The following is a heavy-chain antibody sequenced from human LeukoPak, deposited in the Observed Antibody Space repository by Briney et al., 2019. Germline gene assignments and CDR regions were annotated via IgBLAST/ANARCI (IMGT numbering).Heavy chain of an antibody. Sequence: GGSLRLSCAASGFTFSNYWMNWVRQAPGKGLEWVADIKADGSETHYVDPLKGRFTISRDNANNLLYLQMDSLRVEDTAVYYCAREAMVMGEYFDYWGQGTLVTVSS. CDR3: AREAMVMGEYFDY. V-gene: IGHV3-7*03. CDR1: GFTFSNYW. J-gene: IGHJ4*02. D-gene: IGHD5-18*01. CDR2: IKADGSET.